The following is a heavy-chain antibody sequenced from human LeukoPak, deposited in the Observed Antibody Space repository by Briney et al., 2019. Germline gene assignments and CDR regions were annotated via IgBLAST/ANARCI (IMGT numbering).Heavy chain of an antibody. Sequence: SVKVSCKASGGTFSSYTISWVRQAPGQGLEWMGRSIPILGIANYAQKFQGRVTITADKSTSTAYMELSSLRSEDTAVYYCAREGVGSEGWFDPWGQGTLVTVSS. V-gene: IGHV1-69*04. J-gene: IGHJ5*02. CDR1: GGTFSSYT. D-gene: IGHD1-26*01. CDR2: SIPILGIA. CDR3: AREGVGSEGWFDP.